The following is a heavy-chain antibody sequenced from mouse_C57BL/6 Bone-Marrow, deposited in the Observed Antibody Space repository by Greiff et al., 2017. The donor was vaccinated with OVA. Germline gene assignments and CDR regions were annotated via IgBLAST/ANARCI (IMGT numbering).Heavy chain of an antibody. J-gene: IGHJ2*01. V-gene: IGHV5-6*01. CDR1: GFTFSSYG. CDR2: ISSGGSYT. Sequence: DVHLVESGGDLVKPGGSLKLSCAASGFTFSSYGMSWVRQTPEKRLEWVATISSGGSYTYYPDSVKGRFTISRDNAKNTLYLQMSSLKSEDTAMYYCARLWVDYWGQGTTLTVSS. D-gene: IGHD4-1*01. CDR3: ARLWVDY.